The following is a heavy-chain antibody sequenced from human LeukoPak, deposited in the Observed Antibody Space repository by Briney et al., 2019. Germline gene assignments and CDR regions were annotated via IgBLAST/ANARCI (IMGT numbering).Heavy chain of an antibody. CDR1: GFTFSNAW. J-gene: IGHJ6*02. CDR3: TTVIAARPDHYYYYGMDV. Sequence: GGSLRLSCAASGFTFSNAWMNWVRQAPGKGLEWVGRIKSKTDGGTTDYAAPVKGRFTISRDDSKNTLYLQMNSLKTEDTAVYYCTTVIAARPDHYYYYGMDVWGQGTTVTVSS. CDR2: IKSKTDGGTT. D-gene: IGHD6-6*01. V-gene: IGHV3-15*07.